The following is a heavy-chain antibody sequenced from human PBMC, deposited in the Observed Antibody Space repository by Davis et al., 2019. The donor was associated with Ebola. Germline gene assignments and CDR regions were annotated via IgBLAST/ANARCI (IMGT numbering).Heavy chain of an antibody. D-gene: IGHD1-26*01. V-gene: IGHV4-34*01. Sequence: SETLSLTCAVYGGSFSGHYWAWIRQPPGKGLEWIGEINHSGNTNYDPSFKSRVTISVDTSKNQFSLKVSSVTAADTAVYYCARVGSYYSSFGYWGQGTLVTVSS. CDR2: INHSGNT. CDR1: GGSFSGHY. J-gene: IGHJ4*02. CDR3: ARVGSYYSSFGY.